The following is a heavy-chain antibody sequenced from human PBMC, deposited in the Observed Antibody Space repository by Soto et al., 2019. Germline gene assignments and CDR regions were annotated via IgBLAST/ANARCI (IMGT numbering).Heavy chain of an antibody. J-gene: IGHJ4*02. CDR1: GVTVGNNY. D-gene: IGHD4-17*01. CDR2: TYSGGDT. CDR3: ARNAPVTALGY. Sequence: EVRLVESGGGLVQPGGSLRLSCAASGVTVGNNYMSWVRQAPGKGLEWVSDTYSGGDTRYADSVKGRFTMSRESTKNTVYLQMDSLRAEDTAVYFCARNAPVTALGYWGQGSLVTVSS. V-gene: IGHV3-66*01.